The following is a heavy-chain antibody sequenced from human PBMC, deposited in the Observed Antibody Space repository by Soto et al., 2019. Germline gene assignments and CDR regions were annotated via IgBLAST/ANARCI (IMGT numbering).Heavy chain of an antibody. CDR3: VREGFFTLDF. J-gene: IGHJ4*02. V-gene: IGHV3-72*01. Sequence: EVQLVESGGGLVQPGGSLRLSCAASGFNIRDHYMDWVRQAPGKGLEWVGLTRNKGESYTTEHAASVKGSFVISRDDSKNSVYLQMNSLKTEDTAVYYCVREGFFTLDFWGQGTLVTVSS. CDR1: GFNIRDHY. CDR2: TRNKGESYTT.